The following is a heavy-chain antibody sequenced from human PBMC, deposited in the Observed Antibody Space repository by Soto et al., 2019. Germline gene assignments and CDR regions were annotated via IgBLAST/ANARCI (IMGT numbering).Heavy chain of an antibody. CDR3: AKDEQPGNFHYYGMDA. Sequence: GGSLRLSCAASGFTFDYYTMHWVRQAPGKGLEWVSLISWDGGSTYYADSVKGRFTISRDNSKNSLYLQMNSLRTEDTALYYCAKDEQPGNFHYYGMDAWGQGTTVTVSS. CDR1: GFTFDYYT. CDR2: ISWDGGST. J-gene: IGHJ6*02. D-gene: IGHD6-13*01. V-gene: IGHV3-43*01.